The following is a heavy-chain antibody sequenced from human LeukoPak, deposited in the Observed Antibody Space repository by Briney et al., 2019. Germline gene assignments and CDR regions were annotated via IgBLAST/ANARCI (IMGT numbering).Heavy chain of an antibody. V-gene: IGHV1-2*02. Sequence: ASVKVSFKASGYTFTGYYMHWVRQAPGQGLEWMGWINPNSGGTNYAQKFQGRVTMTRDTSISTAYMELSRLRSDDTAVYYCARDFAVAATPPSYYFDYWGQGTLVTVSS. CDR2: INPNSGGT. D-gene: IGHD6-19*01. J-gene: IGHJ4*02. CDR3: ARDFAVAATPPSYYFDY. CDR1: GYTFTGYY.